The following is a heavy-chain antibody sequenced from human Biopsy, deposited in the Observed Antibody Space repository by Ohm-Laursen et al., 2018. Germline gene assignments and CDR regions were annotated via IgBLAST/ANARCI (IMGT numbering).Heavy chain of an antibody. D-gene: IGHD3-22*01. CDR2: IWYDGSNK. J-gene: IGHJ4*02. CDR1: GFTFSSYG. CDR3: AKCMIGGSNYYFHH. V-gene: IGHV3-33*06. Sequence: SLRLSCAAPGFTFSSYGMHWVRQAPGKGLEWVAAIWYDGSNKNYADSVKGRFTISRDNSKNTLYLQMNSLRGEDTAVYYCAKCMIGGSNYYFHHCGQGTLVTVSS.